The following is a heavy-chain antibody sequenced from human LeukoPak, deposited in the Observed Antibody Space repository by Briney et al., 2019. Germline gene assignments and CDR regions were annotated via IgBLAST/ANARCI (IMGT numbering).Heavy chain of an antibody. D-gene: IGHD4-17*01. Sequence: SVKVSCKASGGTFSSYAISWVRQAPGQGLEWMGRIIPILGIANYAQKFQGRVTITADKSTSTAYMELSSLRSEDTAVYYCASQSRDYGDYPIDYWGQGTLVTVSS. V-gene: IGHV1-69*04. CDR2: IIPILGIA. CDR1: GGTFSSYA. J-gene: IGHJ4*02. CDR3: ASQSRDYGDYPIDY.